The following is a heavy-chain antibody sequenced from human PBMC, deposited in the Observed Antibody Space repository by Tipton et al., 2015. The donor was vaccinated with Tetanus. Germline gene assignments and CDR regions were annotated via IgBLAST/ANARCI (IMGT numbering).Heavy chain of an antibody. J-gene: IGHJ4*02. D-gene: IGHD3-22*01. V-gene: IGHV5-51*01. Sequence: QLVQSGAEVKKPGESLRISCQGSGYSFNIYWIAWVRQMPGKGLEWMGIIYPGDSDTTYSPSFQGQVTISADRSINTAYLQWSSLRSEDTGVYYCARSRGGTRVYYAIAFWGQGTLVTVSS. CDR1: GYSFNIYW. CDR2: IYPGDSDT. CDR3: ARSRGGTRVYYAIAF.